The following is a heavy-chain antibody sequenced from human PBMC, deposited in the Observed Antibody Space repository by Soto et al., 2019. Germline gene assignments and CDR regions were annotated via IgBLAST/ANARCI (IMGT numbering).Heavy chain of an antibody. Sequence: SETLSLTCTVTGDSINNRSYYWGWIRQPPGKGLEWIGSIYYSGSTYNNPSLKSRVSMSVDTSKNQFSLKLRSVTAADTALYYCARQRTSVVTQAYFDSWGQGSLVTVS. J-gene: IGHJ4*02. D-gene: IGHD2-21*02. CDR3: ARQRTSVVTQAYFDS. V-gene: IGHV4-39*01. CDR2: IYYSGST. CDR1: GDSINNRSYY.